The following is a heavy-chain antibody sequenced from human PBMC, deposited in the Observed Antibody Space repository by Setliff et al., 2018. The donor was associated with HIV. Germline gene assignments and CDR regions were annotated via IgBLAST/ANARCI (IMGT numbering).Heavy chain of an antibody. CDR2: MNPNSGVS. CDR3: ARGKGVGGVIITGGLDV. Sequence: ASVKVSCKPSGHTFTNYDIHWMRRATGQGLEWMGWMNPNSGVSGYALKFHDRVTMTRDTSITTAYMELNSLTSEDTAVYYCARGKGVGGVIITGGLDVWGQGTTVTVSS. V-gene: IGHV1-8*01. CDR1: GHTFTNYD. D-gene: IGHD3-10*01. J-gene: IGHJ6*02.